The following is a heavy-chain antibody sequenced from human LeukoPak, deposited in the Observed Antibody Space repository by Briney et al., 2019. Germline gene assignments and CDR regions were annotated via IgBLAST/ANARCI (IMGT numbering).Heavy chain of an antibody. D-gene: IGHD6-19*01. Sequence: LGTLSLTCAVSGGSISGYLGRWIREPPGTGVEWFGYIYYSGSTIYSPSLKSRVTIAVDTSKNQLSLKLSSVTAADTAVYYCARETSSGWYYAFDIWGQGTMVTVSS. J-gene: IGHJ3*02. V-gene: IGHV4-59*01. CDR3: ARETSSGWYYAFDI. CDR2: IYYSGST. CDR1: GGSISGYL.